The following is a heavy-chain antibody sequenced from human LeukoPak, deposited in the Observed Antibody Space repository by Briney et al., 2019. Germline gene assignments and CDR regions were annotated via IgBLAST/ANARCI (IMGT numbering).Heavy chain of an antibody. J-gene: IGHJ4*02. CDR3: ARSPDCGGDCTH. CDR2: ISYDGSNK. V-gene: IGHV3-30-3*01. Sequence: GRSLRLSCAASGFTFSSHAMHWVRQAPGKGLEWVAVISYDGSNKYYADSVKGRFTISRDNSKNTLYLQMNSLRAEDTAVYYCARSPDCGGDCTHWGQGTLVTVSS. CDR1: GFTFSSHA. D-gene: IGHD2-21*01.